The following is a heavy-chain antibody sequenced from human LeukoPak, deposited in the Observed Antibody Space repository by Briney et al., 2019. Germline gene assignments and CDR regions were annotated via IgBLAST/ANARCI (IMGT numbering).Heavy chain of an antibody. V-gene: IGHV1-69*06. CDR3: ASSLEPYCSGGSCYHRFGVVR. J-gene: IGHJ4*02. CDR1: GGTFSSYA. D-gene: IGHD2-15*01. CDR2: IIPIFGTA. Sequence: GASVKVSCKASGGTFSSYAISWVRQAPGQGLEWMGGIIPIFGTANYAQKFQGRVTITADKSTSTAYMELSSLRSEDTAVYYCASSLEPYCSGGSCYHRFGVVRWGQGTLVTVSS.